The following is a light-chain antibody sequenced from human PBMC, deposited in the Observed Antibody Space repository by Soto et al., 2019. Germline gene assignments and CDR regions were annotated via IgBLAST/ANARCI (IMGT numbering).Light chain of an antibody. J-gene: IGKJ3*01. V-gene: IGKV1D-13*01. CDR1: QVIGSA. CDR3: QQFNDYPFT. CDR2: DAS. Sequence: AIQLTQSPSSLSASVGDRVTITCRASQVIGSALAWYHQKPGKPPKLLIYDASRLESGVPSRFSGSGSGTDVTLTISSLQTEDFTTFYCQQFNDYPFTFGPGTRVDIK.